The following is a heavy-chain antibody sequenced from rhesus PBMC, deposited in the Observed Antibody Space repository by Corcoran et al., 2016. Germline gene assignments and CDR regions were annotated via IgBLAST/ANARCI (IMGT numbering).Heavy chain of an antibody. V-gene: IGHV3-134*01. CDR3: SRAPGTADDY. Sequence: DVQLVESGGALAQPGGSLRLSCAASGFTFDDYAMIWVREAPGKGLEGEARISWEGGRTNYADSVKGRYTSSRENAKNTLYLQMDRLRAEDTALYYCSRAPGTADDYWGQGVLVTVSS. CDR2: ISWEGGRT. CDR1: GFTFDDYA. J-gene: IGHJ4*01. D-gene: IGHD5-42*01.